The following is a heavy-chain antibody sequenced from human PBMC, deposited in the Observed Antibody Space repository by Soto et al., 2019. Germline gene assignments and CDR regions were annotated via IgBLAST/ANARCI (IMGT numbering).Heavy chain of an antibody. D-gene: IGHD3-22*01. CDR1: GFTFSSYA. Sequence: QVQLVESGGGVVQPGRSLRLSCAASGFTFSSYAMHWVRQAPGKGLEWVAVVSHDGKTEHHAAAVKGRFTISRDTSANILSLTMNSLRDEDTAVYYCGREPYISGHYSGGCDVWGQGTMVTVSS. J-gene: IGHJ3*01. CDR2: VSHDGKTE. CDR3: GREPYISGHYSGGCDV. V-gene: IGHV3-30*04.